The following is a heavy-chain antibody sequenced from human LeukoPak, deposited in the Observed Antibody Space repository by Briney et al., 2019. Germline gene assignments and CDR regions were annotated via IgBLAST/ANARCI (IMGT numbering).Heavy chain of an antibody. Sequence: GGSLRLSCAASGFTFDDYTMHWVRQASGKGLEWVGRIRSKANHYATAYAASVKGRFTISRDDSKNTAYLQMNSLKTEDTAVYYCTRHVPNSGYANFDYWGQGTLVTVSS. CDR3: TRHVPNSGYANFDY. CDR2: IRSKANHYAT. V-gene: IGHV3-73*01. D-gene: IGHD5-12*01. J-gene: IGHJ4*02. CDR1: GFTFDDYT.